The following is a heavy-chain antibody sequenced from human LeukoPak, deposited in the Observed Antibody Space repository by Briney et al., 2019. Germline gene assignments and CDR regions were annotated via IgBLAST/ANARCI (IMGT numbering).Heavy chain of an antibody. CDR1: GYTLTELS. D-gene: IGHD3-22*01. V-gene: IGHV1-24*01. CDR3: ATASRRDSSGYYYGGGFDY. CDR2: FDPEDGET. Sequence: ASVKVSCKVSGYTLTELSMHWVRQAPGKGREWTGGFDPEDGETIYAQKFQGRVTMTEDTSTDTAYMELSSLRSEDTAVYYCATASRRDSSGYYYGGGFDYWGQGTLVTVSS. J-gene: IGHJ4*02.